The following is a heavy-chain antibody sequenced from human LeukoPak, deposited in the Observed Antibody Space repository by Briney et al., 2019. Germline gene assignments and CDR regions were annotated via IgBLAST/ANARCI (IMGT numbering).Heavy chain of an antibody. D-gene: IGHD6-19*01. CDR1: GFTFSSYS. Sequence: GGALRLSCAASGFTFSSYSMNWVRQAPGKGLEWVSSISSSYIYYADSLKGRFTISRDNAKNSLYLQMNSLRAEDTAVYYCARSPSWAVAGSDFDYWGQGPLVTVSS. CDR2: ISSSYI. CDR3: ARSPSWAVAGSDFDY. J-gene: IGHJ4*02. V-gene: IGHV3-21*01.